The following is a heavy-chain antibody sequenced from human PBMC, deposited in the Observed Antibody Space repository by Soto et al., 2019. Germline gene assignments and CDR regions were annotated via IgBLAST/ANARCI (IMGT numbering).Heavy chain of an antibody. V-gene: IGHV1-18*01. CDR1: GYTFTSYG. CDR2: ISAYNGNT. CDR3: GRDRPFVGATRGGGDY. Sequence: QVQLVQSGAEVKKPGASVKVSCKASGYTFTSYGISWVRQAPGQGLEWMGWISAYNGNTNYAQKLQGRVTMTTDTPPRPAYMERGSLGSDDTAGYYWGRDRPFVGATRGGGDYWGQGTLVTVSS. J-gene: IGHJ4*02. D-gene: IGHD1-26*01.